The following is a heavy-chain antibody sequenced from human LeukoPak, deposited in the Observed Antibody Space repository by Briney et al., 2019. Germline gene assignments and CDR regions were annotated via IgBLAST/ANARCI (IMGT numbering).Heavy chain of an antibody. V-gene: IGHV4-61*05. J-gene: IGHJ4*02. CDR2: IYYSGST. CDR1: GGSISSSSYY. Sequence: SETLSLTCTVSGGSISSSSYYWGWIRQPPGKGLEWIGYIYYSGSTNYNPSLKSRVTISVDTSKNQFSLKLSSVTAADTAVYYCARGLYGDYVFVYWGQGTLVTVSS. CDR3: ARGLYGDYVFVY. D-gene: IGHD4-17*01.